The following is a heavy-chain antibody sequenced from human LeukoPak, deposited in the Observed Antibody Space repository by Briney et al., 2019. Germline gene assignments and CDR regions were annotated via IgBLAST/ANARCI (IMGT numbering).Heavy chain of an antibody. CDR1: GFTFSNAW. J-gene: IGHJ4*02. Sequence: PGGSLRLSCAASGFTFSNAWMSWVRQAPGKGLEWVGRIKSKTDGGTTDYAAPVKGRFTISRDDSKNTLYLQMNSLKTEDTAVYYCRWQWQQLVTPDYWGQGTLVTVSS. CDR3: RWQWQQLVTPDY. CDR2: IKSKTDGGTT. D-gene: IGHD6-13*01. V-gene: IGHV3-15*01.